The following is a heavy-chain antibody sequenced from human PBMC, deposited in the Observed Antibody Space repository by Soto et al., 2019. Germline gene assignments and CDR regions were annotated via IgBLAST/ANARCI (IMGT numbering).Heavy chain of an antibody. CDR2: SGRGSGSGTV. CDR3: XXXXXXXXXXA. V-gene: IGHV3-48*01. J-gene: IGHJ4*02. Sequence: EVQLVESGGGLVQPGGSLRLSCAASGFVFSDYSMNWVRXXXXXXXEWVSNSGRGSGSGTVYYADSVKGRFTISRDNAXXXVSXXXXXXXXXXXXXXXXXXXXXXXXXXAXGQGTLVIVSS. CDR1: GFVFSDYS.